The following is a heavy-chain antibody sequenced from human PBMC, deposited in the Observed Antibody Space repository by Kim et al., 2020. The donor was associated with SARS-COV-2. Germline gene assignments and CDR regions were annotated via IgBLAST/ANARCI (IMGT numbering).Heavy chain of an antibody. Sequence: ATYYAASVKGRFTISRANARNSLYLQMNSLRAEDTAVYYCASLIAARSGYWGQGTLVTVSS. CDR2: AT. D-gene: IGHD6-6*01. V-gene: IGHV3-48*03. CDR3: ASLIAARSGY. J-gene: IGHJ4*02.